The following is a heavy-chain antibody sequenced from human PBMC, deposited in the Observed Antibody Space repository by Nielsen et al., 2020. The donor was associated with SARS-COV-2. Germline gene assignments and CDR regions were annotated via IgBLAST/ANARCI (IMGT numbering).Heavy chain of an antibody. V-gene: IGHV3-30*03. CDR3: ATIGY. CDR2: ISYDGSNK. J-gene: IGHJ4*02. Sequence: GGSLRLSCAASGFTFSSYGMHWVRQAPGKGLEWVAVISYDGSNKYYADSVKGRFTTSRDNAKNSLYLQMNSLRAEDTAVYYCATIGYWGQGTLVTVSS. CDR1: GFTFSSYG. D-gene: IGHD1-26*01.